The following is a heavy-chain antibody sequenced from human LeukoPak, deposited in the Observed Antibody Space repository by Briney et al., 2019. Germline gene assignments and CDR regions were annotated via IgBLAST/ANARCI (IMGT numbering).Heavy chain of an antibody. J-gene: IGHJ4*02. CDR1: GYIFTSYW. V-gene: IGHV5-51*01. CDR3: ARLAYDSSGYFRAPADY. D-gene: IGHD3-22*01. CDR2: IYPGDSDT. Sequence: GESLKISCKGSGYIFTSYWIGWVRQMPGKGLEWMGIIYPGDSDTRYSPSFQGQVTISADKSISTAYLQWSSLKASDTAMYYCARLAYDSSGYFRAPADYWGQGTLVTVSS.